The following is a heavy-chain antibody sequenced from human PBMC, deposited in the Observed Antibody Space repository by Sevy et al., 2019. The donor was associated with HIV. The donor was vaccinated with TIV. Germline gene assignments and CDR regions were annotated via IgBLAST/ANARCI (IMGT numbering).Heavy chain of an antibody. CDR3: AKDGHYYDSSGDYLNYFDY. D-gene: IGHD3-22*01. J-gene: IGHJ4*02. V-gene: IGHV3-23*01. Sequence: GGSLRLSCAASGFTFTSYAMSWVRQAPGKGLEWVSAISGSARSTYYADSVKGRLTISRDNSKNTLYLLINSLGAEDTAIYYCAKDGHYYDSSGDYLNYFDYWGQGTLVTVSS. CDR1: GFTFTSYA. CDR2: ISGSARST.